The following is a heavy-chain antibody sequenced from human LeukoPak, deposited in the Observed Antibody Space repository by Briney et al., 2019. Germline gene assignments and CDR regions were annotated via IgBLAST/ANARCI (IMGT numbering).Heavy chain of an antibody. CDR3: ARGSGGEYYFDY. CDR2: IIPIFGTA. V-gene: IGHV1-69*13. D-gene: IGHD2-15*01. CDR1: GGTFSSYA. J-gene: IGHJ4*02. Sequence: ASVKVSCKASGGTFSSYAISWVRQAPGQGLEGMGGIIPIFGTANYAQKFQGRVTITADESTSTAYMELSSLRSEDTAVYYCARGSGGEYYFDYWGQGTLVTVSS.